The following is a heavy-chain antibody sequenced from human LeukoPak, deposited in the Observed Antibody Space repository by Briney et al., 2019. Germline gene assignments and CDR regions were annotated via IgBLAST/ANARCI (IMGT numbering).Heavy chain of an antibody. CDR3: AKVLSSSWGYFGF. V-gene: IGHV3-30*02. D-gene: IGHD6-13*01. Sequence: GGSLRLSCAASGFTFSSYGMPWVRQAPGKGLEWVAFIRNDGTDKYYADSVKGRFTISRDNSKNTLYVQMDSLRAEDTAIYYCAKVLSSSWGYFGFWGQGTLVTVSS. J-gene: IGHJ4*02. CDR1: GFTFSSYG. CDR2: IRNDGTDK.